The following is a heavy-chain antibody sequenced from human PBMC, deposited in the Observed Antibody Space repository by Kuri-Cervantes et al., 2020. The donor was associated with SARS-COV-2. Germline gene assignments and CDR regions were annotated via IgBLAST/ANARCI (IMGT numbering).Heavy chain of an antibody. CDR2: ISPIFDTI. CDR3: ALAWTATGRLKYYDQYSMKV. Sequence: SVKVSCKASGGTFDYEAINSVRQAPGHGLEWMGGISPIFDTIDHAQKFQGRVTITADKSTSKAYMELSSLKPEDPALYYCALAWTATGRLKYYDQYSMKVLGQGSTVTVSS. CDR1: GGTFDYEA. V-gene: IGHV1-69*06. D-gene: IGHD3-16*01. J-gene: IGHJ6*02.